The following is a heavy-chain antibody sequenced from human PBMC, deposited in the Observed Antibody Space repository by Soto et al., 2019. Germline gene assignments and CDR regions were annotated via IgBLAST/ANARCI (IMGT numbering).Heavy chain of an antibody. CDR3: ARGSAYSSGWYGVLDP. D-gene: IGHD6-19*01. CDR2: MNPNSGNT. J-gene: IGHJ5*02. Sequence: QVQLVQSGAEVKKPGASVKVSCKASGYTFTSYDINWVQQATGQGLEWMGWMNPNSGNTGYAQKFQGRVTMTRNTSISTAYMELSSLRSEDTAVYYCARGSAYSSGWYGVLDPWGQGTLVTVSS. CDR1: GYTFTSYD. V-gene: IGHV1-8*01.